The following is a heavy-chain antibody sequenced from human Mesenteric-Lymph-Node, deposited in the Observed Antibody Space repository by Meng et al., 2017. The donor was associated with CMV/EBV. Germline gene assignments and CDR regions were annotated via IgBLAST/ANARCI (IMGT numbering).Heavy chain of an antibody. CDR2: ISYDGSDK. Sequence: GESLKISCAASGFTFSSYAMTWVRQAPGKGLEWVAIISYDGSDKYYADSVKGRFTISRDNSKNTLHLQMNSLRAEDTAVYYCARGGPHQSGFDFWGQGTLVTVSS. J-gene: IGHJ4*02. CDR3: ARGGPHQSGFDF. CDR1: GFTFSSYA. D-gene: IGHD3-10*01. V-gene: IGHV3-30-3*01.